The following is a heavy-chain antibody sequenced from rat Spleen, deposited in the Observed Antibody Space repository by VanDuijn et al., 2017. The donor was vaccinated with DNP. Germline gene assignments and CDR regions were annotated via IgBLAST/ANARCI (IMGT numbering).Heavy chain of an antibody. V-gene: IGHV5-46*01. CDR1: GFTFSSFP. CDR2: ISTSGGST. J-gene: IGHJ2*01. Sequence: EVQLVESGGGLVQPGRSMKLSCAASGFTFSSFPMAWVRQAPTKGLEWVATISTSGGSTYYRDSVKGRFTISRDNAKSTLYLQMNSLRSEDTATYYCTRVGTHGYALDYWGQGVMVTVSS. CDR3: TRVGTHGYALDY. D-gene: IGHD3-2*01.